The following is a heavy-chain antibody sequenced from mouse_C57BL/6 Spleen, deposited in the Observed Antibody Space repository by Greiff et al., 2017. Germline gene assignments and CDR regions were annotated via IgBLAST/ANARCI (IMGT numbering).Heavy chain of an antibody. CDR1: GYTFTSYW. Sequence: QVHVKQSGTELVKPGASVKLSCKASGYTFTSYWMHWVKQRPGQGLEWIGNINPSNGGTNYNEKFKSKATLTVDKSSSTAYMQLSSLTSEDSAVYYCARSCRDSWFAYWGQGTLVTVSA. J-gene: IGHJ3*01. V-gene: IGHV1-53*01. CDR3: ARSCRDSWFAY. CDR2: INPSNGGT. D-gene: IGHD3-3*01.